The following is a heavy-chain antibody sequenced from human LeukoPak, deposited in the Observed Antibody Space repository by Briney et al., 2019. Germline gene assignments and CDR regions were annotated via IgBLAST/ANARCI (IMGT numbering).Heavy chain of an antibody. V-gene: IGHV1-8*01. J-gene: IGHJ3*02. CDR1: GYTFTSYD. CDR2: MNPNSGNT. CDR3: ASPLAARDAFDI. D-gene: IGHD6-6*01. Sequence: ASVKVSCKASGYTFTSYDINWVRQATGQGLEWMGWMNPNSGNTGYAQKFQGRVTVTRNTSISTAYMELSNLRSEDTAVYYCASPLAARDAFDIWGQGTMVTVSS.